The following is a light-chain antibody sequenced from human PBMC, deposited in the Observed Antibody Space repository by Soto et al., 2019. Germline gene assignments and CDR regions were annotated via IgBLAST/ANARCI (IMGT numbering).Light chain of an antibody. CDR2: DAS. V-gene: IGKV1-33*01. J-gene: IGKJ2*01. Sequence: DLQMTQSPSSLSASVGARVTITCQASQDISNYLNWYQQKPGKAPKLLIYDASNLETGVPSRFSRSRSVTDFISTISSLQTEDIATYYCQQYDNLPPYTFGQGTKLEIK. CDR1: QDISNY. CDR3: QQYDNLPPYT.